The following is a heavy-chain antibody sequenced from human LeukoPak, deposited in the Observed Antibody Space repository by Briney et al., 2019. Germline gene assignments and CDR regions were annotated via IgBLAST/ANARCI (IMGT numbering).Heavy chain of an antibody. CDR3: ATDNPNAPSYYYMDV. V-gene: IGHV1-24*01. CDR2: FDPEDGET. Sequence: GASVKVSCKASGYTLTELSMHWVRQAPGKGLEWMGGFDPEDGETIYAQKFQGRVTMTEDTSTDTAYMELSSLRSEDTAVYYCATDNPNAPSYYYMDVWGKGTTVTVSS. J-gene: IGHJ6*03. CDR1: GYTLTELS. D-gene: IGHD2-8*01.